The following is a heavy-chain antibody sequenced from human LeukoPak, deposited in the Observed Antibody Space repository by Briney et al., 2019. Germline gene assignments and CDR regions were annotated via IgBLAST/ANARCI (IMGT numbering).Heavy chain of an antibody. CDR2: ILGGGNT. V-gene: IGHV3-23*01. D-gene: IGHD6-19*01. CDR1: GFNFTTYA. J-gene: IGHJ4*02. Sequence: PGGSLRLSCAASGFNFTTYAMNWVRQAPGKGLEWVSAILGGGNTYYADSVKGRFTISRDTSKSTLYLQMNSLRVEDTAVYYCAKDREPDSGWNFDYWGQGTLVSVSS. CDR3: AKDREPDSGWNFDY.